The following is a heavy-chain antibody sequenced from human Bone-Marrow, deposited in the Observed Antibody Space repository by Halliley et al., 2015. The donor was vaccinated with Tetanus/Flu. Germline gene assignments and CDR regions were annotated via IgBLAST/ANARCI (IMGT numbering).Heavy chain of an antibody. CDR3: AKIAVIGKWFFDI. V-gene: IGHV3-23*01. CDR2: ISSGGDMT. J-gene: IGHJ2*01. Sequence: TASGFPFSSHGMSWVRQVPGKGQEWVSSISSGGDMTFYSDSVKGRFTISRDNSKNTLYLQIYSLRADDTAIYYCAKIAVIGKWFFDIWGRGTLVTVSS. CDR1: GFPFSSHG. D-gene: IGHD2-21*01.